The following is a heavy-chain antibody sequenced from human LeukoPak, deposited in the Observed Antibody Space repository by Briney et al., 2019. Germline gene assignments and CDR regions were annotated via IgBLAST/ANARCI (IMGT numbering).Heavy chain of an antibody. J-gene: IGHJ6*02. CDR2: IGDTGTVT. CDR1: GFTFSSYS. V-gene: IGHV3-23*01. Sequence: GASLRLSCAASGFTFSSYSLNWVRQAPGKGLEWVSIIGDTGTVTHYADSVKGRFTISRDNSKNTLYLQMNSLRAEDTAVYYCAKYVALGVDSMDVWGQGTTVTVSS. D-gene: IGHD2-21*02. CDR3: AKYVALGVDSMDV.